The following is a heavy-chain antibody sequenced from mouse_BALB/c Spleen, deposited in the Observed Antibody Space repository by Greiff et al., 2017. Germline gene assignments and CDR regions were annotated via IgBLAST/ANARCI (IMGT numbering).Heavy chain of an antibody. CDR2: ISSGGSYT. V-gene: IGHV5-9-4*01. J-gene: IGHJ3*01. D-gene: IGHD1-1*01. CDR1: GFTFSSYA. CDR3: ARGITTVPFAY. Sequence: EVQLVESGGGLVKPGGSLKLSCAASGFTFSSYAMSWVRQSPEKRLEWVAEISSGGSYTYYPDTVTGRFTISRDNAKNTLYLEMSSLRSEDTAMYYCARGITTVPFAYWGQGTLVTVSA.